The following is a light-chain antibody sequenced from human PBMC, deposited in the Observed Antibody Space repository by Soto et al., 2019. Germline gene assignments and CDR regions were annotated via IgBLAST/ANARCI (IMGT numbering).Light chain of an antibody. J-gene: IGLJ1*01. Sequence: QSVLTQPASVSGSPGQSITISRTGTSSDVGSYDLVSWYQQPPGKAPKLMIYEDTKRPSGISTRFAGSKSGNAASLTISGLQAEDEADYYCCSYAGSGTFVFGTGTKVTVL. CDR3: CSYAGSGTFV. CDR2: EDT. CDR1: SSDVGSYDL. V-gene: IGLV2-23*01.